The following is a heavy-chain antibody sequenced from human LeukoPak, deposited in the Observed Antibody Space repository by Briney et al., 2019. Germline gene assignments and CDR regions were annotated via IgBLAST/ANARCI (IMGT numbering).Heavy chain of an antibody. J-gene: IGHJ2*01. CDR3: ARATGNSDHSPQEPIDLYFDL. D-gene: IGHD4-23*01. V-gene: IGHV1-69*13. Sequence: ASVKVSCKASGGTFSSYAISWVRQAPGQGLEWMGGIIPIFGAANYAQKFQGRVTITAGESTSTAYMELRSLRSEDTAVYYCARATGNSDHSPQEPIDLYFDLWGRGTLVTVSS. CDR2: IIPIFGAA. CDR1: GGTFSSYA.